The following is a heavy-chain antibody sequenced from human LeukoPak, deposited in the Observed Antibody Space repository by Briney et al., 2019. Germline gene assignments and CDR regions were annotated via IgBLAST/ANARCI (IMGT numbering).Heavy chain of an antibody. CDR1: GFSVSSNY. J-gene: IGHJ3*02. V-gene: IGHV3-48*04. D-gene: IGHD6-13*01. CDR3: ARAGSNSGGAFDI. Sequence: PGGSLRLSCAASGFSVSSNYVSWVRQAPGKGLEWVSGISWNSGTLGYADSVKGRFTISRDSAKNSLYLQMNSLRAEDTAVYYCARAGSNSGGAFDIWGQGTMVTVSS. CDR2: ISWNSGTL.